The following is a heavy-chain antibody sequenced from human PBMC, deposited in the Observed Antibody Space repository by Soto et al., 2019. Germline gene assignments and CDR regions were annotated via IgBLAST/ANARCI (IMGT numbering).Heavy chain of an antibody. CDR3: ASQSRSGDGYLHDAFAT. Sequence: GESLKISCKGSGYSFTSYWIGWVRQMPGKGLEWMGIIYPGDSDTRYSPSFQGQVTISADKSISTAYLQWSSLKASDTAMYYCASQSRSGDGYLHDAFATWGQGTMVPVSS. CDR1: GYSFTSYW. D-gene: IGHD5-12*01. CDR2: IYPGDSDT. V-gene: IGHV5-51*01. J-gene: IGHJ3*02.